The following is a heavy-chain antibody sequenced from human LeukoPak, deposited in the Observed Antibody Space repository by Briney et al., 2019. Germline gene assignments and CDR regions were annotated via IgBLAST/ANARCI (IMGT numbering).Heavy chain of an antibody. V-gene: IGHV3-66*01. CDR1: GFTVSTNY. Sequence: GGSLRLSCAASGFTVSTNYMSWVRQAPGRGLEWVSVIYSGGNTYYADSVKGRFTISRDNSKNTLYLQMDSLRADDTAVYYCARDSGTTVGYFDYWGQGTLVTVSS. CDR3: ARDSGTTVGYFDY. J-gene: IGHJ4*02. CDR2: IYSGGNT. D-gene: IGHD4-23*01.